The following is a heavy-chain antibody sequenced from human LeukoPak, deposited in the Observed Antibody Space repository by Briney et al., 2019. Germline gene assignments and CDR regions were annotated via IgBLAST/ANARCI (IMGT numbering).Heavy chain of an antibody. V-gene: IGHV4-38-2*02. CDR2: IYHSGST. CDR3: AGIIVGATSYDY. Sequence: PSETLSLTCTVSGYSISSGYHWGWIRQPPGKGLEWIGSIYHSGSTYYNPSLKSRVTISVDTSKNQFSLKLSSVTAADTAVYYCAGIIVGATSYDYWGQGTLVTVSS. CDR1: GYSISSGYH. D-gene: IGHD1-26*01. J-gene: IGHJ4*02.